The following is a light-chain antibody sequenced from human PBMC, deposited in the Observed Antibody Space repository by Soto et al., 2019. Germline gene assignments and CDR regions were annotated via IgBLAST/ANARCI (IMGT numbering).Light chain of an antibody. CDR2: DVA. CDR1: SSDVGGYNY. Sequence: QSVLTQPRSVSGSPGQSVTISCTGTSSDVGGYNYVSWYQHNPGKAPKLIIYDVATRPSGVSNRFSGSKSGSTASLIISRLQTEDEADYYCVSFTSSTTYVFGSGTKLTVL. V-gene: IGLV2-11*01. CDR3: VSFTSSTTYV. J-gene: IGLJ1*01.